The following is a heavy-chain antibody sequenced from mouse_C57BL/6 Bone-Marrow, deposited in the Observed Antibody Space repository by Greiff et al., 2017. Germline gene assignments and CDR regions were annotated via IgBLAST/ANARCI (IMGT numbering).Heavy chain of an antibody. CDR1: GYTFTEYT. V-gene: IGHV1-62-2*01. J-gene: IGHJ2*01. CDR3: AKHEMENHFDY. Sequence: QVQLQQSGAELVKPGASVKLSCKASGYTFTEYTIHWVKQRSGQGLEWIGWFYPGSGSIKYNEKFKDKATLTADKSSSTAYMERSRLKSEDSAVYVCAKHEMENHFDYWGQGTTLTVSA. CDR2: FYPGSGSI.